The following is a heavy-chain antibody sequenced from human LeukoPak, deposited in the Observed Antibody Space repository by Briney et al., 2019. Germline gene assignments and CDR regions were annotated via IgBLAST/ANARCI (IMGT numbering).Heavy chain of an antibody. CDR3: ARDSTMVRGVIILNYYGMDV. CDR2: ISSSGSTI. J-gene: IGHJ6*02. CDR1: GFTFSDYY. Sequence: GGSLRLSCAASGFTFSDYYMSWIRQAPGKGLEWVSYISSSGSTIYYADSVKGRFTISRDNAKNSLYLQMNSLRAEDTAVYYCARDSTMVRGVIILNYYGMDVWGQGTTVTVSS. V-gene: IGHV3-11*01. D-gene: IGHD3-10*01.